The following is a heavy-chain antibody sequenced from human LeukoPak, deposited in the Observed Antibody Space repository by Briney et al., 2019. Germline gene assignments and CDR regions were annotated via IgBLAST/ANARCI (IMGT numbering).Heavy chain of an antibody. J-gene: IGHJ5*02. CDR2: ISSSSSYI. CDR3: ARDVASAYYYGSGSYAWFDP. D-gene: IGHD3-10*01. V-gene: IGHV3-21*01. CDR1: GFTFSSYS. Sequence: PGGSLRLSCAASGFTFSSYSMNWVRQAPGKGLEWVSSISSSSSYIYYADSVKGRFTISRDNAKSSLYLQMNSLRAEDTAVYYCARDVASAYYYGSGSYAWFDPWGQGTLVTVSS.